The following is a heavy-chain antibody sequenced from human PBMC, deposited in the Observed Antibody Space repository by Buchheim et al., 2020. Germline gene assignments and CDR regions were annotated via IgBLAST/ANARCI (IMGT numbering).Heavy chain of an antibody. CDR3: AREGIAVVGTEGYYYYGMDV. CDR2: IYYSGST. J-gene: IGHJ6*02. D-gene: IGHD6-19*01. V-gene: IGHV4-59*01. CDR1: GGSISSYY. Sequence: QVQLQESGPGLVKPSETLSLTCTVSGGSISSYYWSWIRQPPGKGLEWIGYIYYSGSTNYNPSLKSRVTISVDTSKNQFSLKLSSVTAADTAVYYCAREGIAVVGTEGYYYYGMDVWGQGTT.